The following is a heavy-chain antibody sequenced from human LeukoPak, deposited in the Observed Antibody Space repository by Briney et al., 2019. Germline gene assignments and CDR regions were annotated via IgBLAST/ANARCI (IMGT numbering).Heavy chain of an antibody. V-gene: IGHV4-59*01. J-gene: IGHJ4*02. CDR2: ISDTGTS. CDR1: GGSISGYY. Sequence: PSETLSLACIVSGGSISGYYWSWIRQPPGRGLEWIGYISDTGTSIYNPSLKNRLSMLVDTSKNHFYLNLTSVTAADTAIYYCARTRTYLDYWGQGTLVTVSS. D-gene: IGHD1-7*01. CDR3: ARTRTYLDY.